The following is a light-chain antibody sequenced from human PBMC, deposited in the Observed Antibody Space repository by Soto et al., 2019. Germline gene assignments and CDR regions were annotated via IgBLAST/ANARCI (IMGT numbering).Light chain of an antibody. Sequence: QSVLTHPPSVSAAPRQKVTISCSGSSSNIGGNSVSWYQQFPGTAPKLLIYDDNKRPSGIPDRFSGSKSGTSATLGITGFQTGDEADYYCGSWDSSLSAYVFGTGTKVTGL. CDR3: GSWDSSLSAYV. CDR2: DDN. V-gene: IGLV1-51*01. CDR1: SSNIGGNS. J-gene: IGLJ1*01.